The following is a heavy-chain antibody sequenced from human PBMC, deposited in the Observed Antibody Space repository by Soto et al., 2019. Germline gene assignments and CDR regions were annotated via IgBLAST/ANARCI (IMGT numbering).Heavy chain of an antibody. D-gene: IGHD5-12*01. CDR1: GFTFSTYW. CDR3: ARGSRPDSGYVIWCHDY. V-gene: IGHV3-74*01. CDR2: IKSDGSST. Sequence: EVQLVESGGGLVQPGGSLRLSCAASGFTFSTYWMHWVRQAPGKGLVWVSRIKSDGSSTSYADSVKGRFTISRDNVKNTLYLQMNSLRAEDTAVYYCARGSRPDSGYVIWCHDYWGQGSLVTVSS. J-gene: IGHJ4*02.